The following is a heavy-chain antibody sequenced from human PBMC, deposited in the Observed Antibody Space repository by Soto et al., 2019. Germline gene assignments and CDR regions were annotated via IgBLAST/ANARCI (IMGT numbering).Heavy chain of an antibody. CDR1: GFTVSSNY. CDR2: IYSGGST. V-gene: IGHV3-53*01. Sequence: GGSLRLSCAASGFTVSSNYMSWVRQAPGKGLEWVSVIYSGGSTYYADSVKGRFTISRDNSKNTLYLQMNSLRAEDTAVYYCASTGIAADVDYWGQGTLVTVSS. CDR3: ASTGIAADVDY. D-gene: IGHD6-13*01. J-gene: IGHJ4*02.